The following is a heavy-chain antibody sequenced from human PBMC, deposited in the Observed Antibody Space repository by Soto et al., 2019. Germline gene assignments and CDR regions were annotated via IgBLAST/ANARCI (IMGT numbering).Heavy chain of an antibody. CDR1: GFTFSSYW. CDR2: ISNDGSST. V-gene: IGHV3-74*01. CDR3: TRSDYYGSGSYIYFCGRDV. D-gene: IGHD3-10*01. J-gene: IGHJ6*02. Sequence: EVQLVESGGGLVQPGGSLRLSCAASGFTFSSYWMHWVRQAPGKGLVWVSRISNDGSSTSYADSVKGRVTITRDNAKYTLYQQMNSRGAEDTAVYYCTRSDYYGSGSYIYFCGRDVWRQATTVTVPS.